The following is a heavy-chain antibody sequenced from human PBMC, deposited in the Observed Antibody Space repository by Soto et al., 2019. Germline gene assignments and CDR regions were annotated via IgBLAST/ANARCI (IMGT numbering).Heavy chain of an antibody. V-gene: IGHV1-69*08. D-gene: IGHD5-18*01. CDR3: ATDGGSTSSSAYNYVMEV. CDR2: IIPMVGTP. J-gene: IGHJ6*03. CDR1: GDTFSSYS. Sequence: QAQLVQSGAEVKRPGSSVKVSCKASGDTFSSYSISWVRQAPGQGLEWMGRIIPMVGTPNYAQKFQGRVTFSADKSTSTAYMVWNSLLSDYPAVYYCATDGGSTSSSAYNYVMEVWGKGTPVIFSS.